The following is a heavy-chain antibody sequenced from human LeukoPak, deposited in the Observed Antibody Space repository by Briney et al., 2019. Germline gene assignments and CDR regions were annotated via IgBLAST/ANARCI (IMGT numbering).Heavy chain of an antibody. CDR1: GFTFNIYA. D-gene: IGHD5-24*01. CDR2: ISETSRKT. V-gene: IGHV3-23*01. CDR3: VQEARRDGYKLAPVAEH. J-gene: IGHJ1*01. Sequence: PGGSLRLSCAASGFTFNIYAMSWVRQAPGKGLEWVSAISETSRKTYYADPVKGRFTISRDNSKNTLYLQMNGLRDEDTAVYYCVQEARRDGYKLAPVAEHWGQGTLVTVSS.